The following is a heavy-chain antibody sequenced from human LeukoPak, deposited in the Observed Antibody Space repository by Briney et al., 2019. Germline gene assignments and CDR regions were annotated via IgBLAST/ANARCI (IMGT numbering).Heavy chain of an antibody. CDR2: MNPNSGNT. J-gene: IGHJ4*02. Sequence: GASVKVSCKASGYTFTSYDINWVRQATGQGLEWMGWMNPNSGNTGYAQKFQGGVTITRNTSISTAYMELSSLRSEDTAVYYCARSEWELLGYFDYWGQGTLVTVSS. V-gene: IGHV1-8*03. CDR3: ARSEWELLGYFDY. CDR1: GYTFTSYD. D-gene: IGHD1-26*01.